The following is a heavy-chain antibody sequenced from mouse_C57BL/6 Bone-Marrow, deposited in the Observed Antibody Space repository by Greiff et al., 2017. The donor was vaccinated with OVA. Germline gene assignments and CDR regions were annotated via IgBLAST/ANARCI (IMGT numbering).Heavy chain of an antibody. CDR1: GYAFSNYW. CDR3: ARGAY. V-gene: IGHV1-80*01. J-gene: IGHJ3*01. Sequence: QVQLKESGAELVKPGASVKISCKASGYAFSNYWMNWVKQRPGKGLEWIGQIYPGDGDSNYNGKFKGKVTLPADKSSNTAYMQLSGLTSEDSAVYFCARGAYWGQGTLVTVSA. CDR2: IYPGDGDS.